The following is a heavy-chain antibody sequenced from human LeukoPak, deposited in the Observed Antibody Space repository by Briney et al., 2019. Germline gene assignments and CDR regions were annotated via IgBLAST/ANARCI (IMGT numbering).Heavy chain of an antibody. V-gene: IGHV3-48*03. CDR1: GFTFSSYE. CDR2: ISSSGSTI. J-gene: IGHJ4*02. Sequence: PGGSLRLSCAASGFTFSSYEMNWVRQAPGKGLEWVSYISSSGSTIYYADSVKGRFTISRDNAMNSLYLQMNSLRAEDTAVYYCARVGRDSSGYYYPRDYWGQGTLVTVSS. CDR3: ARVGRDSSGYYYPRDY. D-gene: IGHD3-22*01.